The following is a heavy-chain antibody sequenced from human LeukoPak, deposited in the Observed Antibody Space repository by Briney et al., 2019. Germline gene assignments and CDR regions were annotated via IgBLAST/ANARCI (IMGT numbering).Heavy chain of an antibody. CDR3: ARAAVASPGDV. CDR2: IKPLGSEK. V-gene: IGHV3-7*04. CDR1: GFTFDSYW. J-gene: IGHJ6*02. Sequence: PGGSLRLSCAASGFTFDSYWMAWARQAPGKGLEWVANIKPLGSEKYYVDSLKGRFTISRDNAENLLYLQMNSLRAEDTAVYYCARAAVASPGDVWGQGTTVTVSS. D-gene: IGHD6-19*01.